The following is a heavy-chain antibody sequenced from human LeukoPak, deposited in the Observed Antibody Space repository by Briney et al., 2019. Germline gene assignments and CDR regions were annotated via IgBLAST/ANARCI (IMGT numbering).Heavy chain of an antibody. J-gene: IGHJ4*02. D-gene: IGHD7-27*01. CDR2: IIPIFGTA. CDR1: GGTFSSYA. V-gene: IGHV1-69*13. Sequence: SVKVSCKASGGTFSSYAISWVRQAPGQGLGWMGGIIPIFGTANYAQKFQGRVTITADESTSTAYMELSSLRAEDTAVYYCAREITGDSSNDYWGQGTLVTVSS. CDR3: AREITGDSSNDY.